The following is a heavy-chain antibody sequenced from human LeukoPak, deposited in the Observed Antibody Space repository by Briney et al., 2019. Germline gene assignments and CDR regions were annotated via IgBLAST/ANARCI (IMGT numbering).Heavy chain of an antibody. D-gene: IGHD3-9*01. CDR3: TTENYDILTGYYDY. V-gene: IGHV3-15*01. CDR1: GFTFSNAW. J-gene: IGHJ4*02. Sequence: PGGSLRLSCAASGFTFSNAWISWVRQAPGKGLEWVGRIKSKTDGGTTDYAAPVKGRFTISRDDPKNTLYLQMNSLKTEDTAVYYCTTENYDILTGYYDYWGQGTLVTVSS. CDR2: IKSKTDGGTT.